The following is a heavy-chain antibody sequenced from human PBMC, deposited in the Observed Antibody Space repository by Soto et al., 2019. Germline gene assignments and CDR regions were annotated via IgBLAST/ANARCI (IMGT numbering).Heavy chain of an antibody. V-gene: IGHV1-46*03. CDR2: INPSGGST. D-gene: IGHD2-15*01. CDR3: ARDDIVVVVAATLNY. Sequence: ASVKVSCKASGYTFTSYYMHWVRQAPGQGLEWMGIINPSGGSTSYAQKFQGRVTMTRDTSTSTVYMELSSLRSEDTAVYYCARDDIVVVVAATLNYWGQGTLVTVSS. CDR1: GYTFTSYY. J-gene: IGHJ4*02.